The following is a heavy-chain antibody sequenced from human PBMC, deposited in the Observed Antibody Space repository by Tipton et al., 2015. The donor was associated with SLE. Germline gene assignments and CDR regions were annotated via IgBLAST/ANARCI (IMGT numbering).Heavy chain of an antibody. CDR2: IRYDGSNK. Sequence: SLRLSCAASGFTFSSYGMHWVRQAPGKGLEWVAFIRYDGSNKYYADSVKGRFTISRDNSKNTLYLQMNSLRAEDTAVYYCAKDPRRGVGATRGLAFDIWGQGTMVTVSS. CDR1: GFTFSSYG. D-gene: IGHD1-26*01. CDR3: AKDPRRGVGATRGLAFDI. J-gene: IGHJ3*02. V-gene: IGHV3-30*02.